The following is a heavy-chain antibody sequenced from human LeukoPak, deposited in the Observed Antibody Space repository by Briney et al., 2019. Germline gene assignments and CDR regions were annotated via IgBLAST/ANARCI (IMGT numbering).Heavy chain of an antibody. D-gene: IGHD3-22*01. V-gene: IGHV3-30-3*01. CDR1: GFTFSSYP. J-gene: IGHJ4*02. CDR3: AREGSSGYYPY. CDR2: ISYDGSEK. Sequence: GGSLRLSCAASGFTFSSYPMHWVRQAPGKGLEWLAVISYDGSEKHYADPVKGRFTISRGNSKNTVYLQMNSLRDGDTAVYYCAREGSSGYYPYWGQGILVTVPS.